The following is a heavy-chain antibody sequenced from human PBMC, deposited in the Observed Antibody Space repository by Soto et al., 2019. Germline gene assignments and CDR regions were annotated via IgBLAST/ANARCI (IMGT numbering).Heavy chain of an antibody. CDR3: ARHYSYDYYYYYYGLDV. J-gene: IGHJ6*02. CDR1: GFTVSTNY. D-gene: IGHD4-4*01. Sequence: GGSLRLSCAASGFTVSTNYMSGVRQAPGKGLEWVSVIYSGGTTYYADSVKGRFTISRDNSKNTLYLQMNSLRAEDTAVYYCARHYSYDYYYYYYGLDVWGQGTTVTVSS. CDR2: IYSGGTT. V-gene: IGHV3-53*01.